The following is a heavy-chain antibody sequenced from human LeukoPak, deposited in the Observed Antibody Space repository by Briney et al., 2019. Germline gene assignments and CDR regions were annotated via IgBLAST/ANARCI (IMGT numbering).Heavy chain of an antibody. Sequence: SETLSLTCTVSGGSINNYYWSWIRQPPGKGLEWIGYIYYSGSTNYNPSLKSRVTISVDTSKNQFSLKLSSVTAADTAVYYCARSDWMRWFDPWGLGTLVTVSP. CDR3: ARSDWMRWFDP. J-gene: IGHJ5*02. CDR2: IYYSGST. V-gene: IGHV4-59*08. D-gene: IGHD1-1*01. CDR1: GGSINNYY.